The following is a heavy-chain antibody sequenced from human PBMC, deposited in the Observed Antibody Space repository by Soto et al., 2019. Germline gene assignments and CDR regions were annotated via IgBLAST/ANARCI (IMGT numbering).Heavy chain of an antibody. Sequence: GSLRLSCAASGFTFSSYWMHWVRQAPGKGLVWVSRINSDGSSTSYADSVKGRFTISRDNAKNTLYLQMNSLRAEDTAVYYCVRGPALAYCGGDCPYNWFDPWGQGTLVTVSS. CDR1: GFTFSSYW. CDR3: VRGPALAYCGGDCPYNWFDP. CDR2: INSDGSST. V-gene: IGHV3-74*01. J-gene: IGHJ5*02. D-gene: IGHD2-21*02.